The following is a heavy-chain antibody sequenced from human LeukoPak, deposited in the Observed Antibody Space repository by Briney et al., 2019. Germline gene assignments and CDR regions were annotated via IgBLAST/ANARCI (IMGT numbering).Heavy chain of an antibody. V-gene: IGHV3-66*01. CDR3: ARDLGSSWYAGGYYYYYGMDV. J-gene: IGHJ6*02. Sequence: GGSLRLSCAASGFSVSSNYMSWVREAPGKGLEWVSVIYSGGSTYYADSVKGRFTISRDNSKNTLYLQMNSLRAEDTAVYYCARDLGSSWYAGGYYYYYGMDVWGQGTTVTVSS. CDR2: IYSGGST. D-gene: IGHD6-13*01. CDR1: GFSVSSNY.